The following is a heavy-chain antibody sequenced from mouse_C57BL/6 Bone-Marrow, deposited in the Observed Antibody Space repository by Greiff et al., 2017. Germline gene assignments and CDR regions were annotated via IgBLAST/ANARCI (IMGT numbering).Heavy chain of an antibody. J-gene: IGHJ1*03. Sequence: QVQLQQPGAELVKPGASVKMSCKASGYTFTSYWITWVKQRPGQGLEWIGDIYPGSGSTNYNETFKSTATLTVDTSSSTAYMKLSSLKSEDSAVYYCARPYYSNYWYFDVWCTGTTVTVSS. CDR1: GYTFTSYW. CDR2: IYPGSGST. CDR3: ARPYYSNYWYFDV. V-gene: IGHV1-55*01. D-gene: IGHD2-5*01.